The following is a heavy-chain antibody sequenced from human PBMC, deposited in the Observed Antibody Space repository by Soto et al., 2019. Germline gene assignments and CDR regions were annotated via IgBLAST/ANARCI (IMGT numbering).Heavy chain of an antibody. V-gene: IGHV3-48*01. Sequence: GGSLRLSCAASGFIFSNYDMNWVRQAPGKGLEWVSYISSGSGNILYADSVKGRFTISRDNAKNSLYLQMNSLRAEDTAVYYCTRTYGTGSLNGFDPWGQGTLVTVSS. CDR2: ISSGSGNI. CDR1: GFIFSNYD. D-gene: IGHD3-10*01. CDR3: TRTYGTGSLNGFDP. J-gene: IGHJ5*02.